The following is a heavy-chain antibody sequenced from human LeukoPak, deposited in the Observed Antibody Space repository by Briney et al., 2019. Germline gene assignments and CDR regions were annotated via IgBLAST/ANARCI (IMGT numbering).Heavy chain of an antibody. CDR2: IYTSGST. D-gene: IGHD6-6*01. Sequence: SETLSLTCTVSGGSISSYYWSWIRQPAGKGLEWIGRIYTSGSTNYHPSLKSRVTMSVDTSKNQFSLKLRSVTAADTAVYYCARDGPGAVIAARLKSSFDPWGQGTLVTVSS. V-gene: IGHV4-4*07. CDR3: ARDGPGAVIAARLKSSFDP. CDR1: GGSISSYY. J-gene: IGHJ5*02.